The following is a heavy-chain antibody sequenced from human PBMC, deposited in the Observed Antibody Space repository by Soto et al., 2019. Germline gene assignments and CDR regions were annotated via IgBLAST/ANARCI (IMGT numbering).Heavy chain of an antibody. CDR3: AREKDCDIVTVYKRAGGLDY. J-gene: IGHJ4*02. D-gene: IGHD3-9*01. Sequence: ASVKVSCKASGYSFTGYFVHWVRQAPGPGLEWMGWINPNTGATKYAQKFQGRVTMTRDTSITTAYMELSRLRSDDTAVYYCAREKDCDIVTVYKRAGGLDYWGQGTQVTVSS. V-gene: IGHV1-2*02. CDR1: GYSFTGYF. CDR2: INPNTGAT.